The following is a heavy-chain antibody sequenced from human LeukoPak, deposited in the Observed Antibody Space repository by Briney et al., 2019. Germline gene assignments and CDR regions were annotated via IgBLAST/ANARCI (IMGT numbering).Heavy chain of an antibody. V-gene: IGHV4-34*01. CDR3: ARGRTPYYYDSSGYKYYFDY. J-gene: IGHJ4*02. Sequence: SETLSLTCAVYGGSFSGYYWSWIRQPPGKGLEWIGEINHSGSTNYNPSLKSRVTISVDTSKNQFPLKLSSVTAADTAVYYCARGRTPYYYDSSGYKYYFDYWGQGTLVTVSS. CDR1: GGSFSGYY. CDR2: INHSGST. D-gene: IGHD3-22*01.